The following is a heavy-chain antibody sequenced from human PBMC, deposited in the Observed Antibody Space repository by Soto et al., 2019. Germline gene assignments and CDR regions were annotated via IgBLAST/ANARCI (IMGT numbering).Heavy chain of an antibody. CDR2: MNPNSGNT. V-gene: IGHV1-8*01. Sequence: QVQLVQSGAEVKKPGASVKVSCKASGSTFTSYVINWVRQAPGQGLEGMGWMNPNSGNTGYAQKFQGRVTMTRNTSISTAYMELSSLRSEDTAVYYCARRGYSSSWYYYYYYGMDVWGQGTTVTVSS. J-gene: IGHJ6*02. CDR1: GSTFTSYV. D-gene: IGHD6-13*01. CDR3: ARRGYSSSWYYYYYYGMDV.